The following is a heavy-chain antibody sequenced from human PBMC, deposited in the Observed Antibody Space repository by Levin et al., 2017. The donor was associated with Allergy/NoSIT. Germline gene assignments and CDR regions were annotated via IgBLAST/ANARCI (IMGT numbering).Heavy chain of an antibody. CDR1: GGSFSGYY. CDR2: INHSGST. J-gene: IGHJ6*02. V-gene: IGHV4-34*01. CDR3: ARGRYCSSTSCYTSWGSVSGMDV. D-gene: IGHD2-2*02. Sequence: KPGGSLRLSCAVYGGSFSGYYWSWIRQPPGKGLEWIGEINHSGSTNYNPSLKSRVTILVDTSKNQFSLKLSSVTAADTAVYYCARGRYCSSTSCYTSWGSVSGMDVWGQGTTVTVSS.